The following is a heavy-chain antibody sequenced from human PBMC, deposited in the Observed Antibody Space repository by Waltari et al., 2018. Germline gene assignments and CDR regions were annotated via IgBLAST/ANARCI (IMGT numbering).Heavy chain of an antibody. D-gene: IGHD6-13*01. V-gene: IGHV3-73*01. J-gene: IGHJ4*02. CDR1: GSTFRGST. Sequence: EVLVVESGGGLVQPGGSLKLSCATSGSTFRGSTIHWVRQTSGKGLEWIGRIRSKPNNYATRYTASVEGRFTISRDDSENTAYLQMSSLMTEDTAVYYCTGGAVTGTDFWGQGTLVTVSS. CDR3: TGGAVTGTDF. CDR2: IRSKPNNYAT.